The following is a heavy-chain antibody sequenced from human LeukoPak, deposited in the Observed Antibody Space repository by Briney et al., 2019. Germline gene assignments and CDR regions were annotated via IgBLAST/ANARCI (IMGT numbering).Heavy chain of an antibody. CDR2: IRGSGET. CDR1: GFSVSNYY. CDR3: ARDPDYLHYSDGTGPMGGFGY. D-gene: IGHD3-22*01. Sequence: GRSLRLSWAVAGFSVSNYYINWVRHPAGKGREWVSLIRGSGETFYADSVKGRFLISRDDSKNTMYMQMDSLRADDTAVYYCARDPDYLHYSDGTGPMGGFGYWGQGTLVTVSS. V-gene: IGHV3-66*03. J-gene: IGHJ4*02.